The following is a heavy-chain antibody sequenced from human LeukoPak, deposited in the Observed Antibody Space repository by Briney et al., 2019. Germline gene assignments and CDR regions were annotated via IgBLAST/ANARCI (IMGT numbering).Heavy chain of an antibody. CDR3: VKDLIVVVPFDY. D-gene: IGHD3-22*01. CDR1: GFTFSSYV. Sequence: GGSLRLSCAASGFTFSSYVMSWVRQAPGKGLEWVSAISGSGGSTYYADSVKGRFTISRDNSKNTLYLQMNSLRAEDTAVYYCVKDLIVVVPFDYWGQGTLVTVSS. V-gene: IGHV3-23*01. J-gene: IGHJ4*02. CDR2: ISGSGGST.